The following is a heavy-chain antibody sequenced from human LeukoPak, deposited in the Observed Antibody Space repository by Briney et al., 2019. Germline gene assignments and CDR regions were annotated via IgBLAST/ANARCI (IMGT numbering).Heavy chain of an antibody. V-gene: IGHV1-2*02. J-gene: IGHJ4*02. CDR3: ARSYDILTGYSGFVGY. D-gene: IGHD3-9*01. CDR1: GYTFTDFY. CDR2: SNPNSGGT. Sequence: ASVKVSCKASGYTFTDFYMHWVRQAPGQGLEWMGWSNPNSGGTNYAQKFQGRVTMTRDTSISTAYMELSRLRSDDTAVYYCARSYDILTGYSGFVGYWGQGTLVTVSS.